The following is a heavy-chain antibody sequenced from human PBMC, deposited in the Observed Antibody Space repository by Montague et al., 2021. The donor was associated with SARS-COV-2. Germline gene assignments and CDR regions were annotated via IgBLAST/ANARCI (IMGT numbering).Heavy chain of an antibody. V-gene: IGHV3-7*03. J-gene: IGHJ6*02. CDR2: IHRDGSQQ. CDR3: VRSFYCSSSSCSGSYYYGMDL. CDR1: GFSFSSHW. Sequence: SLRLSCAASGFSFSSHWMSWVRQPPGKGLEWVANIHRDGSQQYYAGSVKGRFIISRDGARNSLYLQMNSLRAEDTAVYYCVRSFYCSSSSCSGSYYYGMDLWGQGTTVTVSS. D-gene: IGHD2-2*01.